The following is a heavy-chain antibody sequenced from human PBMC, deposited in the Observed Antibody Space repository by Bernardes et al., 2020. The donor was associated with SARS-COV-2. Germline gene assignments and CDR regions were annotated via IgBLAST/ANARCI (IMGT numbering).Heavy chain of an antibody. D-gene: IGHD2-8*01. J-gene: IGHJ6*02. CDR1: GFTFSSYW. V-gene: IGHV3-7*03. Sequence: GGSLRLSCAASGFTFSSYWMSWVRQAPGKGLEWVANIKQDGSEKYYVDSVKGRFTISSDNAKNSLYLQMNSLRAEDTAVYYCARVGSYCTNGVCYTSDYYYGMDVWGQGTTGTVSS. CDR2: IKQDGSEK. CDR3: ARVGSYCTNGVCYTSDYYYGMDV.